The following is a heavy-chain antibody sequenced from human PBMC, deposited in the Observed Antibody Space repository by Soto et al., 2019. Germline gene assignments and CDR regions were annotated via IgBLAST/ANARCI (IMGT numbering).Heavy chain of an antibody. Sequence: GASVKVSCKASGCTFTSYAMHWVRQAPGQRLEWMGWINAGNGNTKYSQKFQGRVTITRDTSASTAYMELSSLRSEDTAVYYCASENYDFWSGYSFDYWGQGTLVTVSS. CDR2: INAGNGNT. CDR1: GCTFTSYA. D-gene: IGHD3-3*01. V-gene: IGHV1-3*01. CDR3: ASENYDFWSGYSFDY. J-gene: IGHJ4*02.